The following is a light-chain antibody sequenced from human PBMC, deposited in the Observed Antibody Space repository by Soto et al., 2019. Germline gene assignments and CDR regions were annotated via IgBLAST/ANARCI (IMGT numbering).Light chain of an antibody. J-gene: IGKJ4*01. V-gene: IGKV3-20*01. Sequence: EIMMTQSPATLSVSPGERATLSFRASQSLSSNYLAWYQQRPGQAPRLLIYGASSRATGIPDRFSGSGSGTDFTLTISRLEPEDFAVYYCQQYSSSPLTFGGGANV. CDR3: QQYSSSPLT. CDR1: QSLSSNY. CDR2: GAS.